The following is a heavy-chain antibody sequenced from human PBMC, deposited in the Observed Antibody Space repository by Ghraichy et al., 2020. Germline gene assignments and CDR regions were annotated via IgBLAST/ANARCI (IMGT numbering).Heavy chain of an antibody. Sequence: LSLTCAASGFTFSDFGMHWVRQAPGKGLEWVAIIWSDGSNKYYGDSVKGRFTISRDNSKNTLYLQMNSLRAEDTAVYYCARELLYDGVYYYYGLDAWGQGTTVAVSS. D-gene: IGHD2-8*01. V-gene: IGHV3-33*08. CDR3: ARELLYDGVYYYYGLDA. CDR1: GFTFSDFG. J-gene: IGHJ6*02. CDR2: IWSDGSNK.